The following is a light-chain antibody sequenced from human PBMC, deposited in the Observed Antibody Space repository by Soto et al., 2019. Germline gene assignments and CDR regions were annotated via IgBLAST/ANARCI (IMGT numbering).Light chain of an antibody. CDR1: NSNVGSGYD. Sequence: QSVLTQPPSVSGSPGQRVTISCTESNSNVGSGYDVHWYQHLPRTAPKLLIYGNNNRPSGVPDRSSGSKSGTSASLAITGLQAEDEADYYCQSYDSKLSGWVFGGGTKLTVL. CDR3: QSYDSKLSGWV. V-gene: IGLV1-40*01. CDR2: GNN. J-gene: IGLJ3*02.